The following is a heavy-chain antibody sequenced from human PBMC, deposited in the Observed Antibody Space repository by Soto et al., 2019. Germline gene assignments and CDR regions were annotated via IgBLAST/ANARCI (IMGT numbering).Heavy chain of an antibody. D-gene: IGHD2-15*01. J-gene: IGHJ5*02. CDR2: IKQDGSEK. CDR3: ARRGGRHVPYCSGGSCYSSRWFDP. Sequence: PGGSLRLSCAASGFIFSSYWMSWVRQAPGKGLEWVANIKQDGSEKYYVDSVKGRFTISRDNAKNSLYLQMNSLRAEDTAVYYCARRGGRHVPYCSGGSCYSSRWFDPWGQGTLVTVSS. V-gene: IGHV3-7*01. CDR1: GFIFSSYW.